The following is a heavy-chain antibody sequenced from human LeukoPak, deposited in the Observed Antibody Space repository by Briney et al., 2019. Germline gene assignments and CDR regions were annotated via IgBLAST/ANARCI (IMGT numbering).Heavy chain of an antibody. J-gene: IGHJ6*02. CDR3: AREDTIVVDYGMDV. Sequence: GASVKVSCKASGYTFTSYDINWVRQATGQGLEWMGWMNPNNANTDYAQKFQGRVTLTRNTSISTAYMELSSLRSEDTAVYYCAREDTIVVDYGMDVWGQGTTVTVSS. CDR1: GYTFTSYD. CDR2: MNPNNANT. V-gene: IGHV1-8*01. D-gene: IGHD3-22*01.